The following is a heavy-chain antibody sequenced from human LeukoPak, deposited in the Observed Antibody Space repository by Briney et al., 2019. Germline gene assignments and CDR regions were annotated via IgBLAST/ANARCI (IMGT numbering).Heavy chain of an antibody. Sequence: GGSLRLSCAASGFTVSSNYMSWVRQAPGKGLEWVSVIYSGGSTYYADSVKGRFTISRDNSKNTLYLQMNSLRAEDTAVYYCARVGYYYGSSGYYYFDYWGQETLVTVSS. CDR1: GFTVSSNY. D-gene: IGHD3-22*01. V-gene: IGHV3-53*01. CDR2: IYSGGST. CDR3: ARVGYYYGSSGYYYFDY. J-gene: IGHJ4*02.